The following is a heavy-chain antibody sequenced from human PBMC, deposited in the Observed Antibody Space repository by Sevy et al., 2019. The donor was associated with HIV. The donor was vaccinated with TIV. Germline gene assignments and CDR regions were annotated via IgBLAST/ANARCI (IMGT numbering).Heavy chain of an antibody. V-gene: IGHV3-7*01. D-gene: IGHD3-3*01. Sequence: GGSLRLSCAASGFTFNKYWMSWVRQTPEKGLEWVATIKQDDSETYYVDSVKGRFVISRDNGKNSVSLQMNGLRVEDTALYYCAREVGGFNWRPYYFDSWGQGTLVTVSS. CDR3: AREVGGFNWRPYYFDS. CDR2: IKQDDSET. CDR1: GFTFNKYW. J-gene: IGHJ4*02.